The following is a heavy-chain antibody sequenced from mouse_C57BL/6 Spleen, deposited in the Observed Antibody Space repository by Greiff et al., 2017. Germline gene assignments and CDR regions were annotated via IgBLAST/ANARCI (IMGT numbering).Heavy chain of an antibody. CDR3: ARDNNYGSPWYFDV. V-gene: IGHV5-4*01. D-gene: IGHD1-1*01. Sequence: DVKLVESGGGLVKPGGSLKLSCAASGFTFSSYAMSWVRQTPEKRLEWVATISDGGSYTYYPDNVKGRFTISRDNAKNNLYLQMSHLKSEDTAMYYCARDNNYGSPWYFDVWGTGTTVTVSS. J-gene: IGHJ1*03. CDR1: GFTFSSYA. CDR2: ISDGGSYT.